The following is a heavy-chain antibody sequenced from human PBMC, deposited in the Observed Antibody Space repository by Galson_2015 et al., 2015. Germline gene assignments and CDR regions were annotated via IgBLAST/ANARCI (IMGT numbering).Heavy chain of an antibody. CDR3: GAGTPGYYGMDV. J-gene: IGHJ6*02. CDR2: IIPIFGTA. Sequence: SVKVSYKASGGTFSSYGLNWVRQAPGQGLEWMGGIIPIFGTAFYAEKFQGRVTITADESTSTAYMELSSLRSEDSAVYYCGAGTPGYYGMDVWGQGTTITVSS. V-gene: IGHV1-69*13. CDR1: GGTFSSYG. D-gene: IGHD6-19*01.